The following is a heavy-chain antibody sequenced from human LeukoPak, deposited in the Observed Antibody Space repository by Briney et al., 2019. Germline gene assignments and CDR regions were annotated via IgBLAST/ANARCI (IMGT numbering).Heavy chain of an antibody. J-gene: IGHJ4*02. CDR2: IYTIGST. CDR1: GDSFSGYY. D-gene: IGHD6-19*01. V-gene: IGHV4-4*07. Sequence: PSETLSLTCTVSGDSFSGYYWSWIRQPAGKGLEWIGRIYTIGSTNYNPSLKSRVTMSVDTSKNQFSLKLSSVTAADTAVYYCARVSSAGIWDYWGQGTLVTVSS. CDR3: ARVSSAGIWDY.